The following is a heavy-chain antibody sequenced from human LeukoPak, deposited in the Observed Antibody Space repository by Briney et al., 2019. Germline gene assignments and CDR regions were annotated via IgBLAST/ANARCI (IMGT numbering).Heavy chain of an antibody. Sequence: GGSLRLSCEASGFILSSYEMNWVRQAPGKGLGWVSHISSRGSTIYYADSVKGRFTISRDNAKNSLYLQMNSLRAEDTAVYYCARVGWVLRYAFDIWGQGTMVTVSS. D-gene: IGHD3-16*01. CDR1: GFILSSYE. J-gene: IGHJ3*02. CDR3: ARVGWVLRYAFDI. V-gene: IGHV3-48*03. CDR2: ISSRGSTI.